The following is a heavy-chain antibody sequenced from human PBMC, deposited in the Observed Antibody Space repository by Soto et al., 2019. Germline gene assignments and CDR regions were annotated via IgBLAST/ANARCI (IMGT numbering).Heavy chain of an antibody. V-gene: IGHV4-61*01. CDR3: ARAEAWEILPVGWDY. J-gene: IGHJ4*02. CDR2: IHYSGST. D-gene: IGHD1-26*01. CDR1: GASVSSGSYY. Sequence: QVQLQESGPGLVKPSVTLSLTCTVSGASVSSGSYYWSWIRQPPGKGLEWIGYIHYSGSTNYNPSLKRRVTLSVDMYKNQFSLKLTSVTAADTAVYYCARAEAWEILPVGWDYWGQGTLVTVSS.